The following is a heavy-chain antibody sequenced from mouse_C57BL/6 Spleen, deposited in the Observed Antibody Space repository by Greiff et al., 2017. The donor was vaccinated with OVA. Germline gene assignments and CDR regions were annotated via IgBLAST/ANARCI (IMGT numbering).Heavy chain of an antibody. CDR2: IYPGDGDT. V-gene: IGHV1-82*01. D-gene: IGHD1-1*01. J-gene: IGHJ3*01. CDR3: ARWSGSSSPGFAD. Sequence: VMLVESGPELVKPGASVKISCKASGYAFSSSWMNWVKQRPGQGLEWIGRIYPGDGDTNYNGKFKGKATLTADKSSSTAYMQLSSLTSEDSAVYFCARWSGSSSPGFADWGQGTLVTVYA. CDR1: GYAFSSSW.